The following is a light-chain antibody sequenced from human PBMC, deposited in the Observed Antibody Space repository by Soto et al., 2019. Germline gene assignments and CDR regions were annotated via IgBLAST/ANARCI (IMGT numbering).Light chain of an antibody. J-gene: IGLJ1*01. Sequence: QSVLTQPASVSGSPGQSITISCTGTSSDVGGYNYVSWYQQHPGKAPKLMIYEVSNRPSGVSNRFSGSKSGNTASLTISGLQAEDEADYYCSSYRSSSPLYVFGTGTKVTVL. V-gene: IGLV2-14*01. CDR3: SSYRSSSPLYV. CDR1: SSDVGGYNY. CDR2: EVS.